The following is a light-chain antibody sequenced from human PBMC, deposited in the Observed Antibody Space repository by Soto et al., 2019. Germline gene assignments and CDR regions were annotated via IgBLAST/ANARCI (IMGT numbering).Light chain of an antibody. CDR1: QSIGRW. J-gene: IGKJ1*01. V-gene: IGKV1-5*01. CDR2: DAS. CDR3: QQYYSYWT. Sequence: DIQMPQSPSTLSASVGATVTVTCRASQSIGRWLAWYQRKPGKAPKLLIFDASTLENGVPARFSGSRSGPEFSLTIGSLQPDDFATYYCQQYYSYWTVGQGTKVDIK.